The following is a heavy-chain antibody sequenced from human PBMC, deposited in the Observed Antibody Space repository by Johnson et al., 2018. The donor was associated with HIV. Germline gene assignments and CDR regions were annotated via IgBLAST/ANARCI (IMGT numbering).Heavy chain of an antibody. J-gene: IGHJ3*02. Sequence: LVESGGGLVQPGWSLRLSCAASGFTFSSYWMHWVRPAPGKGLVWVSRINSDGSSTSYADSVKGRFTISRDNAKNTLYLQMNSLRAEDTAVYYCARRSSPTGAFDSWGQGTMVTVSS. CDR2: INSDGSST. CDR3: ARRSSPTGAFDS. CDR1: GFTFSSYW. D-gene: IGHD6-13*01. V-gene: IGHV3-74*02.